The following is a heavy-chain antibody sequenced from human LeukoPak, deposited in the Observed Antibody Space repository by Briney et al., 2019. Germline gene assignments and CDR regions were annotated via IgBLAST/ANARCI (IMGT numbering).Heavy chain of an antibody. V-gene: IGHV4-39*01. CDR1: GGSISSSSYY. J-gene: IGHJ4*02. CDR2: IYYSGST. Sequence: KPSETLSLTCTVSGGSISSSSYYWGWIRQPPGKGLEWIGSIYYSGSTYYNPSLKSRVTISVDTSKNQFSLELSSVTAADTAVYYCARQVGPGYGSGSYFYFDYWGQGTLVTVSS. D-gene: IGHD3-10*01. CDR3: ARQVGPGYGSGSYFYFDY.